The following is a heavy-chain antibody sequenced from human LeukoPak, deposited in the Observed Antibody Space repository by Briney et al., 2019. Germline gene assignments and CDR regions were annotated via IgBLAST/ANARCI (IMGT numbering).Heavy chain of an antibody. CDR1: GGSFSGYY. D-gene: IGHD3-3*01. V-gene: IGHV4-34*01. J-gene: IGHJ4*02. CDR3: ARVRFLEWLLPDYYFDY. CDR2: INHSGTT. Sequence: KASETLSLTCTVYGGSFSGYYWSWIRQPPGKGLEWIGEINHSGTTNYNPSLKSRVTISVGTSKNQFSLKLSSVTAADTAVYYCARVRFLEWLLPDYYFDYWGQGTLVTVSS.